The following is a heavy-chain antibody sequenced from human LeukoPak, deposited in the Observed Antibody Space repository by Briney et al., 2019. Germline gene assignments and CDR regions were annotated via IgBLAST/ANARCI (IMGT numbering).Heavy chain of an antibody. D-gene: IGHD2-2*01. CDR2: IYYSGST. CDR1: GGSISRSSYY. J-gene: IGHJ5*02. CDR3: ASRLGYCSSTSCYSNWFDP. Sequence: SETLSLTCTVSGGSISRSSYYWGWIRQPPGKGLDWIGSIYYSGSTYYNPSLKSRVTISVDTSKTQFSLKLSSVTAADTAVYYCASRLGYCSSTSCYSNWFDPWGQGTLVTVSS. V-gene: IGHV4-39*01.